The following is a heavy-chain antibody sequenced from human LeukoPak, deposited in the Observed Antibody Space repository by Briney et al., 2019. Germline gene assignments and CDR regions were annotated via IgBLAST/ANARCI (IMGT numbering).Heavy chain of an antibody. CDR2: IYTSGST. J-gene: IGHJ6*03. CDR1: GGSVSSYY. CDR3: ARVRQSPEYYYYYYMDV. D-gene: IGHD1-14*01. Sequence: SETLSLTCTVSGGSVSSYYWSWIRQPAGKGLEWIGRIYTSGSTNYNPSLESRVTMSVDTSKNQFSLKLTSVTAADTAVYYCARVRQSPEYYYYYYMDVWGKGTTVTVSS. V-gene: IGHV4-4*07.